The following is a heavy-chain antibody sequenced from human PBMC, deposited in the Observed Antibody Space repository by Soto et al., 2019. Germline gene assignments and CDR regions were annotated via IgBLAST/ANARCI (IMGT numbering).Heavy chain of an antibody. J-gene: IGHJ4*02. CDR1: GFNLSHPW. V-gene: IGHV3-15*01. Sequence: EVQLVQSGGGLVKPGGSLRLSCAASGFNLSHPWMTWVRQAAGKGLEWVGRIKSETYGGTADYAAPVKGRITISRDDSKNTVYLQINSLKTEDTAVYYCTTGIYYDLLTGFHDVAYWGQGTLVTVSS. CDR2: IKSETYGGTA. D-gene: IGHD3-9*01. CDR3: TTGIYYDLLTGFHDVAY.